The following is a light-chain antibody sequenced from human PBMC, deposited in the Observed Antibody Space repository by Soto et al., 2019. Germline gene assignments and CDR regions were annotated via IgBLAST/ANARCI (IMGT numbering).Light chain of an antibody. Sequence: DIQMTQSPSSLSASVGDRVTITCRASQSISSYLNWYQQKPGKAPKLLIYAASSLQSVVPSRFSGSVSGTDFTLTISSLQPEDFATYYCQQSYSTPRTFGGGTNVEIK. CDR1: QSISSY. V-gene: IGKV1-39*01. CDR2: AAS. CDR3: QQSYSTPRT. J-gene: IGKJ4*01.